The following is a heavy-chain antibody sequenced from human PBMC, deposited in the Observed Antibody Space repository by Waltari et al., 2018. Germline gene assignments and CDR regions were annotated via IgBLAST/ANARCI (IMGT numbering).Heavy chain of an antibody. Sequence: QVQLIQSGAEVKKPGASVKVSCKASGYTFTTYGITWVRQAPGQGLEWMGWISVDNGHTSYAQKLQDRVTMTTDTVTSTAYMELRSPTSDDTAVYYCARVGGNRYYYDGRGFVYYFDYWGQGTLVTVSS. D-gene: IGHD3-22*01. V-gene: IGHV1-18*01. CDR2: ISVDNGHT. J-gene: IGHJ4*02. CDR3: ARVGGNRYYYDGRGFVYYFDY. CDR1: GYTFTTYG.